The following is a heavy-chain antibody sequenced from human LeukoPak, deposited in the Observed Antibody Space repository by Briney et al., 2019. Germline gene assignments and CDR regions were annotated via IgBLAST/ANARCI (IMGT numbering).Heavy chain of an antibody. D-gene: IGHD3-10*01. J-gene: IGHJ4*02. Sequence: SETLSLTCTVSGDSISNSTYYWAWVRQPPGKGLEWIGTIYYSGSTYYKPSLRSRVTISVDTSKNQFSLKLTSVTAADTAMYYCARHSGSGSYYNALDYWGQGTLVTVSS. CDR3: ARHSGSGSYYNALDY. V-gene: IGHV4-39*01. CDR1: GDSISNSTYY. CDR2: IYYSGST.